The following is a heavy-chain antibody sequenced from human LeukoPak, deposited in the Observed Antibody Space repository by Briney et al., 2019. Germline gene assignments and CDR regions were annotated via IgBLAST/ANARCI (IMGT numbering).Heavy chain of an antibody. CDR2: IYYSGST. D-gene: IGHD6-19*01. Sequence: GYIYYSGSTNYNPSLKSRVTISVDTSKNQFSLKLSSVTAADTAVYYCARGLDSSGWYRKDYWGQGTLVTVSS. J-gene: IGHJ4*02. V-gene: IGHV4-59*08. CDR3: ARGLDSSGWYRKDY.